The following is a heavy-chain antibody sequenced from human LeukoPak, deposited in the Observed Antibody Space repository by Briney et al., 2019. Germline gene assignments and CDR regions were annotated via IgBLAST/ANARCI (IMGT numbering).Heavy chain of an antibody. D-gene: IGHD7-27*01. J-gene: IGHJ6*02. CDR3: IRIRTGQHQYGMDV. Sequence: GGSLRLSCAASGFTFSSYDMHWVRQATGKGLEWVSAIDTVGNTYYDGSVWGRFTISREDAWNSLYLQMNSLRDGDTAVYYCIRIRTGQHQYGMDVWGQGTTVTVSS. CDR1: GFTFSSYD. CDR2: IDTVGNT. V-gene: IGHV3-13*01.